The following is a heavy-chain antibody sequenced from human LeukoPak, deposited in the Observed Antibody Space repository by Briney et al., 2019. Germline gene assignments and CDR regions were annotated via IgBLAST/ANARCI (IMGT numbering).Heavy chain of an antibody. CDR3: ARPAYSYGFLDLVYYFDY. Sequence: PGRSLRLSCAASRFTFSSYGMHWVRQAPGKGLEWVAVISYDGSNKYYADSVKGRFTISRDNSKNTLYLQMNSLRAEDTAVYYCARPAYSYGFLDLVYYFDYWGQGTLVTVSS. J-gene: IGHJ4*02. CDR1: RFTFSSYG. V-gene: IGHV3-30*03. D-gene: IGHD5-18*01. CDR2: ISYDGSNK.